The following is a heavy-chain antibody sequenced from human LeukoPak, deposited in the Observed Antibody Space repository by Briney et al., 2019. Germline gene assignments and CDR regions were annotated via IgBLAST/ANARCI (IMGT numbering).Heavy chain of an antibody. J-gene: IGHJ5*02. CDR1: GFTFTTCA. V-gene: IGHV3-30*02. CDR3: AKGDDYGANTRLPKYNWFDP. CDR2: RRYDGNNK. D-gene: IGHD4-23*01. Sequence: GGSLRLSCAASGFTFTTCAMHWVRQAPGKGLEWVAYRRYDGNNKNYADSVKGRFTISRDNSKDMLCLQMNSLRPEDTAVYYCAKGDDYGANTRLPKYNWFDPWGQGTLVTVSS.